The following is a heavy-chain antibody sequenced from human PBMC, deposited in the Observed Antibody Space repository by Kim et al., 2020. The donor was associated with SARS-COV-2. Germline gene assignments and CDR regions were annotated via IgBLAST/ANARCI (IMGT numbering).Heavy chain of an antibody. CDR3: ARGRVATTRPYFDY. V-gene: IGHV4-34*01. D-gene: IGHD5-12*01. Sequence: NPCLKSRVTIAVDTSKNQFSLKLSAVTAADTAVYYCARGRVATTRPYFDYWGQGALVTVSS. J-gene: IGHJ4*02.